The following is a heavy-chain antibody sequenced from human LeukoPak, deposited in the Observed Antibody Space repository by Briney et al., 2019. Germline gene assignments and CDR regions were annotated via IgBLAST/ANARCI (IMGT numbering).Heavy chain of an antibody. D-gene: IGHD6-13*01. CDR2: IRYDGSNK. J-gene: IGHJ4*02. Sequence: GGSLRLSCAASGFTFSNDDMNWVRQAPGKGLEWVAFIRYDGSNKYYADSVKGRFTISRDNSKNTLYLQMNSPRAEDTAVYYCARESIIAAGCFDYWGPGILVTVSS. CDR1: GFTFSNDD. V-gene: IGHV3-30*02. CDR3: ARESIIAAGCFDY.